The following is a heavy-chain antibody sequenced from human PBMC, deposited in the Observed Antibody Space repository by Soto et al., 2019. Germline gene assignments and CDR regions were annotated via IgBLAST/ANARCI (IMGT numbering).Heavy chain of an antibody. J-gene: IGHJ4*02. D-gene: IGHD2-15*01. V-gene: IGHV2-5*02. CDR1: GFSLTTSGVG. CDR2: IYWDDDK. CDR3: AHRRGHSARSVYYFDY. Sequence: QITLKESGPTLVKPTQTLTLTCTFTGFSLTTSGVGVGWIRQPPGKALEWLALIYWDDDKRYSPSLKSRFTITKDTSKNQVVLTMTNLDPVDTATYYCAHRRGHSARSVYYFDYWGQGTLVTVSS.